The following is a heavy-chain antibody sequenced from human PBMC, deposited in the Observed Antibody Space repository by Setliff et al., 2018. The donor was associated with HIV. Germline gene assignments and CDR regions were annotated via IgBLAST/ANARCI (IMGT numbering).Heavy chain of an antibody. Sequence: PETLSLTCTISGGSFGVYRWSWIRQSAGRGLEWIGRIDSSGTTDYNRSLKSRVTISVDTSKNQFSLNLSSVTAADTAVYYCARGGLGVVGAIDYWSQGTLVTVSS. CDR1: GGSFGVYR. CDR3: ARGGLGVVGAIDY. CDR2: IDSSGTT. V-gene: IGHV4-4*07. J-gene: IGHJ4*02. D-gene: IGHD2-15*01.